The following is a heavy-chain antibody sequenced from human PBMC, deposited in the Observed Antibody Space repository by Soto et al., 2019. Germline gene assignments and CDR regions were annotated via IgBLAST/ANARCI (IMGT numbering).Heavy chain of an antibody. J-gene: IGHJ6*02. D-gene: IGHD1-7*01. V-gene: IGHV3-66*01. CDR1: GGSICRGGYS. Sequence: ETLSLTCAVSGGSICRGGYSWSWVRQAPGKGLEWVSVIYSGGSTYYADSVKGRFTISRDNSKNTLYLQMNSLRAEDTAVYYCARVRTRFRFMDVWGQGTTVTVSS. CDR3: ARVRTRFRFMDV. CDR2: IYSGGST.